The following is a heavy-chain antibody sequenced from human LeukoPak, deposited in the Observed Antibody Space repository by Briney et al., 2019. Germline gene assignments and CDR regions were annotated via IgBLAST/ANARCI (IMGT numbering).Heavy chain of an antibody. V-gene: IGHV4-59*08. D-gene: IGHD5-12*01. J-gene: IGHJ4*02. CDR3: ARQVEESYSGYDAHFDY. Sequence: PSETLSLTCTVSGGSISSYYWSWIRQPPGKGLEWIGYIYYSGSTNYNPSLKSRVTISVDTSKNQFSLKLSSVTAADTAVYCCARQVEESYSGYDAHFDYWGQGTLVTVSS. CDR1: GGSISSYY. CDR2: IYYSGST.